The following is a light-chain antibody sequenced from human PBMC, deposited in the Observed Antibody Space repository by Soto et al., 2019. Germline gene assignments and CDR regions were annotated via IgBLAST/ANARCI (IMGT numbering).Light chain of an antibody. CDR1: NIGSKN. CDR2: RDS. Sequence: SYYRTPPLSVSVALGQTDRVTCGVNNIGSKNVHWYQQKPGQAPVLVIYRDSNRPSGIPERFSGSNSGNTATLTISRAQAGDEADYYCQVWDSSTGVFGTGTNVTGL. CDR3: QVWDSSTGV. J-gene: IGLJ1*01. V-gene: IGLV3-9*01.